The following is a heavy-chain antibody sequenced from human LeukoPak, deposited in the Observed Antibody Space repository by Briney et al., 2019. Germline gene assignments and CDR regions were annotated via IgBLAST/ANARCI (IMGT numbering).Heavy chain of an antibody. V-gene: IGHV3-23*01. D-gene: IGHD6-19*01. CDR2: ISASGGGT. J-gene: IGHJ4*02. CDR1: GFTFSIYA. CDR3: AKGGGWSPAVLFDY. Sequence: HPGGSLRLSCAAFGFTFSIYAMSWVRQAPGKGLEWVSSISASGGGTYYADSVKGRFTISRDNSKNTLYLQMNSLRAEDTAVYYCAKGGGWSPAVLFDYWGQGTLVTVSS.